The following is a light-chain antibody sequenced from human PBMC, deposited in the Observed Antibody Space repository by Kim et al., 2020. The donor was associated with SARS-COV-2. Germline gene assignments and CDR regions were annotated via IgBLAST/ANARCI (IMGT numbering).Light chain of an antibody. J-gene: IGLJ2*01. CDR3: QAWDSSTVV. CDR2: QDT. V-gene: IGLV3-1*01. Sequence: SYELTQPPSVSVSPGQTASITCSGDKLGDRYVCWYQQQSGQSPVLVIFQDTKRPSGIPERFSGPNSGNTATLTISGTQAMDEADYYCQAWDSSTVVFGGGTQLTVL. CDR1: KLGDRY.